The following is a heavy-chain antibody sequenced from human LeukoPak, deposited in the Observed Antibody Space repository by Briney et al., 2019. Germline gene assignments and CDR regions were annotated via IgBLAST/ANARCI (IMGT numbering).Heavy chain of an antibody. J-gene: IGHJ4*02. CDR2: ISSSSSYI. CDR1: GFTFSSYS. D-gene: IGHD2-15*01. V-gene: IGHV3-21*05. Sequence: PGGSLRLSCAASGFTFSSYSMNWVRQAPGKGLEWVSLISSSSSYIYYADSGKGRFTISRDNAKKSLYLQMNSLRAEDTAVYYCARGADTSLFSHFDYWGQGMLVTVSS. CDR3: ARGADTSLFSHFDY.